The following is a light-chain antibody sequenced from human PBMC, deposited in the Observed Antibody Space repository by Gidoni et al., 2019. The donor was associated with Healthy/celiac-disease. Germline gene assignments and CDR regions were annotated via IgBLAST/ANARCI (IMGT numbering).Light chain of an antibody. CDR2: QDS. V-gene: IGLV3-1*01. CDR1: KLGDKY. Sequence: SYELTQQPSVSVSPGQTASITCSGDKLGDKYACWYQQKPGHSPVLVIYQDSKRPSGIPERFSGSNSGTTATLTISGTQAMDEADYYCQAWDSSNVVFGGGTKLTVL. CDR3: QAWDSSNVV. J-gene: IGLJ2*01.